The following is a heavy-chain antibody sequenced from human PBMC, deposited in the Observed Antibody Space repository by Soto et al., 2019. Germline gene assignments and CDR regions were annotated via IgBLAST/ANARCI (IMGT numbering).Heavy chain of an antibody. CDR2: ISWNSGSI. CDR3: AKGRDYDFWSGYYNWFDP. CDR1: GFTFDDYA. V-gene: IGHV3-9*01. Sequence: VQLVESGGGLVQPGRSLRLSCAASGFTFDDYAMHWVRQAPGKGLEWVSGISWNSGSIGYADSVKGRFTISRDNAKNSLYLQMNSLRAEDTALYYCAKGRDYDFWSGYYNWFDPRGQGTLVTVSS. J-gene: IGHJ5*02. D-gene: IGHD3-3*01.